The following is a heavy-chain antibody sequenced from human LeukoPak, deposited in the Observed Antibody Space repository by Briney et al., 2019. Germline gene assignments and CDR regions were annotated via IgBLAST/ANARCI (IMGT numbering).Heavy chain of an antibody. V-gene: IGHV1-24*01. CDR3: ATEIFGVVIGGLAYDI. J-gene: IGHJ3*02. Sequence: ASVKVSCKVSGYTLTELSMHWVRQAPRKGLEWMGGFEPEDGETFYAQKLQGRVTMTEDTSTDTAYMELSSLRFEDTAVYYCATEIFGVVIGGLAYDIWGQGTMVTVSS. CDR2: FEPEDGET. D-gene: IGHD3-3*01. CDR1: GYTLTELS.